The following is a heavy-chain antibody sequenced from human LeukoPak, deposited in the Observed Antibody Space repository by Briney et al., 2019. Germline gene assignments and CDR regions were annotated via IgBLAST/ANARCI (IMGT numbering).Heavy chain of an antibody. D-gene: IGHD6-19*01. CDR2: ISGSGGTT. J-gene: IGHJ4*02. V-gene: IGHV3-23*01. CDR1: GFTFSSYA. CDR3: AKEADSNAWYVDY. Sequence: GRSLRLSCAVSGFTFSSYAMGWVRQARGKGLEWVSVISGSGGTTYYADPVKGRFTISRDNSKDPLYLQMSGLRVEDTAVYYCAKEADSNAWYVDYWGQGTLGTVSS.